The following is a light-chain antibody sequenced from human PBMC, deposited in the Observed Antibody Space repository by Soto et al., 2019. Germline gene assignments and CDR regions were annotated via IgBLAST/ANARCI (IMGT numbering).Light chain of an antibody. CDR2: STN. CDR3: AAWDDTLNGYV. Sequence: QSVLTQPPSASGTPGQRVTISCSGSISNIGGNTVNWYQQLPGTPPKLLMYSTNQRPSGVPDRFSGSKSGTSASLAISGLQSEEEADYFCAAWDDTLNGYVFGTGTKVTVL. V-gene: IGLV1-44*01. CDR1: ISNIGGNT. J-gene: IGLJ1*01.